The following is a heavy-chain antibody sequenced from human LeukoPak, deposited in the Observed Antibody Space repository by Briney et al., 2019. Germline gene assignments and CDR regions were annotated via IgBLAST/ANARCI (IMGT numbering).Heavy chain of an antibody. CDR3: AKDLMRDRWFGES. Sequence: GGSLRLSCAASGFTYSSYSMNWVRQAPGKGLEWVSYISSSSSTIYYADSVKGRFTISRDNAKKSLYLQMNSLRTDDTAVYYCAKDLMRDRWFGESWGQGTLVTVSS. J-gene: IGHJ5*02. CDR2: ISSSSSTI. D-gene: IGHD3-10*01. CDR1: GFTYSSYS. V-gene: IGHV3-48*01.